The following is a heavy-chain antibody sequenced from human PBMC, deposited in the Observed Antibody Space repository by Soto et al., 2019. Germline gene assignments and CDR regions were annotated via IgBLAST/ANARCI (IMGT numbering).Heavy chain of an antibody. CDR3: ARDSDDSSSYYKKPLGY. V-gene: IGHV1-69*13. CDR2: IIPIFGTA. J-gene: IGHJ4*01. Sequence: SVKVSSKASGSTFSSSAISWVRQAPGQGIEWMGGIIPIFGTANYAQKFQGRVTITADESTSTAYMELSSLRSEDTAVYYCARDSDDSSSYYKKPLGYWG. D-gene: IGHD3-22*01. CDR1: GSTFSSSA.